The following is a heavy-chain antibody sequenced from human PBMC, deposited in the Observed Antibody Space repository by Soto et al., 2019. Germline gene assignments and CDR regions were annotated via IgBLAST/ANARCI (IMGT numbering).Heavy chain of an antibody. V-gene: IGHV3-23*01. CDR2: ISGNGANT. CDR3: ATERPTYSVSGGGYYKAGGDY. D-gene: IGHD3-10*01. Sequence: EVQLLGSGGGLVQPGGSLRLSCAASGLTFSTYAMSWVRQAPGKGLEWVSSISGNGANTYYTDSVKGRFIISRDNSKYTRFLTMNILSAEDTALYYCATERPTYSVSGGGYYKAGGDYWGQGTLVTVSS. J-gene: IGHJ4*02. CDR1: GLTFSTYA.